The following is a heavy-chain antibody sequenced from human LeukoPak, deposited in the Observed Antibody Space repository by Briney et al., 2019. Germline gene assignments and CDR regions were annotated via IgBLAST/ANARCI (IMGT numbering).Heavy chain of an antibody. D-gene: IGHD3-22*01. CDR1: GGSISSSSYY. J-gene: IGHJ5*02. CDR3: ARGNYYDSSGYYFNHWFDP. V-gene: IGHV4-39*01. Sequence: SETLSLTCTVSGGSISSSSYYWGWIRHPPGKGLEWIGSIYYTGSTYYNPSLKSLVTISVDTSKNQFSVKLSSVTAADTAVYYCARGNYYDSSGYYFNHWFDPWGQGTLVTVSS. CDR2: IYYTGST.